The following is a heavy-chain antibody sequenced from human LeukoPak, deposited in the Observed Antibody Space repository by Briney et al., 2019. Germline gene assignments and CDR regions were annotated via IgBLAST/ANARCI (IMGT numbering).Heavy chain of an antibody. D-gene: IGHD4-23*01. V-gene: IGHV3-23*01. CDR3: AKGSMTTVVPFDY. CDR2: ISGSGGST. J-gene: IGHJ4*02. CDR1: GLTFSSYA. Sequence: GGSLRLSCAASGLTFSSYAMSWVRQAPGKGLGWVSAISGSGGSTYYADSVKGRFTISRDNSKNTLYLHMNSLRAEDTAVYYCAKGSMTTVVPFDYWGQGTLVTVSS.